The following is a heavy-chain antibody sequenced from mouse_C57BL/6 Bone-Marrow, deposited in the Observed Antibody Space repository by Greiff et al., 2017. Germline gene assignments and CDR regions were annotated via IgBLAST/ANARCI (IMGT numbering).Heavy chain of an antibody. CDR2: IHPGSGST. V-gene: IGHV1-55*01. CDR1: GYTFTSYW. D-gene: IGHD2-1*01. Sequence: VQLQQPGAELVKPGASVKMSCKASGYTFTSYWITWVKQRPGQGLEWIGDIHPGSGSTNYNEKFKSKATLTVDTSSSTAYMQLSSLTSEDSAVYYCAGYYGNLAWFAYWGQGTLVTVSA. J-gene: IGHJ3*01. CDR3: AGYYGNLAWFAY.